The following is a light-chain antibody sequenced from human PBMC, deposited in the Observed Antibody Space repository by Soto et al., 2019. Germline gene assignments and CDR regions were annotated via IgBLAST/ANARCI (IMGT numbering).Light chain of an antibody. CDR3: HQYHTYPFT. CDR2: GAS. CDR1: QAINNY. Sequence: QLTQSPSSLSASVGDRVTITCRASQAINNYLAWFQQRPGEAPRSLIYGASSLQTGVPSKFSGSGSGTDFTLTISSLQPEDSASYYCHQYHTYPFTFGQGTRLEMK. J-gene: IGKJ5*01. V-gene: IGKV1-16*02.